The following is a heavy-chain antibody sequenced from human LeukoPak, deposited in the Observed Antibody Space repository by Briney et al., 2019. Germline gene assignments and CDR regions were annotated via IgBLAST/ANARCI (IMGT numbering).Heavy chain of an antibody. Sequence: SETLSLTCTVSGGSISSSSYYWGWIRQPPGKGLEWIGSIYYSGSTYYNPSLKSRVTISVDTSKNQFSLKRSSVTAADTAVYYCARRPGSSGYYWGQGTLVTVSS. CDR1: GGSISSSSYY. J-gene: IGHJ4*02. CDR3: ARRPGSSGYY. V-gene: IGHV4-39*01. D-gene: IGHD3-22*01. CDR2: IYYSGST.